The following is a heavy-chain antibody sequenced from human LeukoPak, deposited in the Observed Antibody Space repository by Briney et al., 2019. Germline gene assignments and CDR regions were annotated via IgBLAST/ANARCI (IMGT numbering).Heavy chain of an antibody. J-gene: IGHJ5*02. CDR1: GFTFSSYW. V-gene: IGHV3-74*01. CDR2: INSDGSST. CDR3: ARVPQLGYCSSTSCYLWFDP. D-gene: IGHD2-2*01. Sequence: GGSLRLSCAASGFTFSSYWMHWVRQAPGKGLVWVSRINSDGSSTSYADSVKGRFTISRDNAKNTLYLQMNSLRAEDTAVYYCARVPQLGYCSSTSCYLWFDPWGQGTLVTVSS.